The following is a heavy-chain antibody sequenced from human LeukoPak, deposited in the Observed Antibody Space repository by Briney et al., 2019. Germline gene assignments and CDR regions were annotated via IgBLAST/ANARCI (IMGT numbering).Heavy chain of an antibody. D-gene: IGHD3-10*01. CDR2: IYYSGST. V-gene: IGHV4-59*12. Sequence: SETLSLTCTVSGGSISSYYWSWIRQPPGKGLEWIGYIYYSGSTNYNPSLKSRVTISVDTSKNQFSLKLSSVTAADTAVYYCASRKLLWFGESHHELIYWGQGTLVTVSS. J-gene: IGHJ4*02. CDR3: ASRKLLWFGESHHELIY. CDR1: GGSISSYY.